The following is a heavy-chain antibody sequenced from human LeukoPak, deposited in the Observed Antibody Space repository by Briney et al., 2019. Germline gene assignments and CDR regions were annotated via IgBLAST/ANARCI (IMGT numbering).Heavy chain of an antibody. D-gene: IGHD3-10*01. Sequence: ASVKVSCKASGYTFTSYDINWVRQATGQGLGWMGWVNPNSGNTGYAQKFQGRVTMTRNTSISTAYMELSSLRSEDTAVYYCARDQWFGALLNWFDPWGQGTLVTVSS. CDR3: ARDQWFGALLNWFDP. CDR2: VNPNSGNT. J-gene: IGHJ5*02. CDR1: GYTFTSYD. V-gene: IGHV1-8*01.